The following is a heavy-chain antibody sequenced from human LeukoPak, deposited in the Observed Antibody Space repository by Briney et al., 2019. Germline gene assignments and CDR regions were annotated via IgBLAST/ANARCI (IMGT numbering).Heavy chain of an antibody. CDR3: ARVTSDSGSSLFDY. V-gene: IGHV4-30-2*01. Sequence: SETLSLTCTVSGGSISSGGYYWSWIRQPPGKGLEWIGYIYHSGSTYYNPSLKSRVTISVDRSKNQFSLKLSSVTAADTAVYYCARVTSDSGSSLFDYWGQGTLVTVSS. CDR2: IYHSGST. J-gene: IGHJ4*02. D-gene: IGHD1-26*01. CDR1: GGSISSGGYY.